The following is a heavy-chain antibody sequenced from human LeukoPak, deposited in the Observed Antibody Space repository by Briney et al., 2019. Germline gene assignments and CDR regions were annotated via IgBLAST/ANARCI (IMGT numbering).Heavy chain of an antibody. CDR3: ARAPIAAAGPLDY. CDR1: GYTFTSYY. V-gene: IGHV1-69*13. CDR2: IIPIFGTA. D-gene: IGHD6-13*01. J-gene: IGHJ4*02. Sequence: SVKVSCKASGYTFTSYYMHWVRQAPGQGLEWMGGIIPIFGTANYAQKFQGRVTITADESTSTAYMELSSLRSEDTAVYYCARAPIAAAGPLDYWGQGTLVTVSS.